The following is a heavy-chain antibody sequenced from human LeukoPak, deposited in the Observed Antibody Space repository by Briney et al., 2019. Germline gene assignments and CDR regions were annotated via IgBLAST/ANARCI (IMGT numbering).Heavy chain of an antibody. Sequence: SETLSLTCVVYVGCFSGYYWSWIRQPPGKGLEWIGNIYYSGNTYNNPSLKSRVSISVDTSKNQLSLKVSSVTAADTAVYYCARMALRFVPTGFLWFVPWGQGTLVTVSS. CDR1: VGCFSGYY. V-gene: IGHV4-30-4*08. D-gene: IGHD3-10*01. CDR2: IYYSGNT. J-gene: IGHJ5*02. CDR3: ARMALRFVPTGFLWFVP.